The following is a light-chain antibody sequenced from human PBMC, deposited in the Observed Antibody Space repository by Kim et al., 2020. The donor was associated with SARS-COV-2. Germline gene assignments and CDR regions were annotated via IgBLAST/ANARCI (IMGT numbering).Light chain of an antibody. CDR1: QGISSY. CDR3: QQVNKDPHI. CDR2: AAS. V-gene: IGKV1-9*01. Sequence: ASVGDRVTITRRASQGISSYLAWYQQSPGNAPKLLIYAASMVQSGVPSRYCGSVSGTEFSLTNDSLQPEDFATYYCQQVNKDPHIFGRGTKLEF. J-gene: IGKJ4*01.